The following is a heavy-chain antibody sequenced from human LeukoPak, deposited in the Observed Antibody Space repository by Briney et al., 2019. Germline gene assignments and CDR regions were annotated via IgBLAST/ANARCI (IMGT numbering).Heavy chain of an antibody. V-gene: IGHV4-59*01. D-gene: IGHD3-16*01. CDR1: GGSISSYY. CDR3: ARDLGRGPPGYYYYYYGMDV. CDR2: IYYSGST. Sequence: SETLSLTCTVSGGSISSYYWSWIRQPPGKGLEWIGYIYYSGSTNYNPSLKSRVTISVDTSKNQFSLKLSSVTAADTAVYYCARDLGRGPPGYYYYYYGMDVWGQGTTVTVSS. J-gene: IGHJ6*02.